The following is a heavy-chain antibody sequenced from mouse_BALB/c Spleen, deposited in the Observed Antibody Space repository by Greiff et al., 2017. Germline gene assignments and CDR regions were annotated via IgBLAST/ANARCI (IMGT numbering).Heavy chain of an antibody. Sequence: EVQLVESGGGLVQPGGSMKLSCVASGFTFSNYWMNWVRQSPEKGLEWVAEIRLKSNNYATHYAESVKGRFTISRDDSKSSVYLQMNNLRAEDTGIYYCTRPGGYDPCFDYWGQGTTLTVSS. D-gene: IGHD2-2*01. V-gene: IGHV6-6*02. J-gene: IGHJ2*01. CDR1: GFTFSNYW. CDR3: TRPGGYDPCFDY. CDR2: IRLKSNNYAT.